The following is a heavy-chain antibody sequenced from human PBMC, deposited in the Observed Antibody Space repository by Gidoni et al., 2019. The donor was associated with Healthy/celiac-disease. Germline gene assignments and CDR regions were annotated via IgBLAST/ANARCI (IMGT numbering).Heavy chain of an antibody. CDR3: ARDYSNYEGERYFDY. D-gene: IGHD4-4*01. CDR1: GFTSSSYS. J-gene: IGHJ4*02. CDR2: ISSSSSYI. Sequence: EVQLVESGGGLVKPGGSLRLSCAASGFTSSSYSMNWVRQAPGKGLEWVSYISSSSSYIYYADSVKGRFTITRDNAKNSLYLQMNSLRAEDTAVYYCARDYSNYEGERYFDYWGQGTLVTVSS. V-gene: IGHV3-21*01.